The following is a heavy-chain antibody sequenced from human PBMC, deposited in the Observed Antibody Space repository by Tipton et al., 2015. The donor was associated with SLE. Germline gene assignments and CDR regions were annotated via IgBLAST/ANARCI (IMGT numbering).Heavy chain of an antibody. D-gene: IGHD3-22*01. CDR1: GFIFSSFA. V-gene: IGHV3-30*04. Sequence: SLRLSCAASGFIFSSFALHWVRQAPGKGLEWVAVISSDGSKRYYADSVRGRFTISRDASKKTLFLQMSSLRAEDTALYYCSLDSSGAAGDGFDYWGQGTLVTVSS. J-gene: IGHJ4*02. CDR2: ISSDGSKR. CDR3: SLDSSGAAGDGFDY.